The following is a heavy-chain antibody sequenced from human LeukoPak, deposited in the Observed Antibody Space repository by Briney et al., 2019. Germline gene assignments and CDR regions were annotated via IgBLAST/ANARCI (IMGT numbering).Heavy chain of an antibody. CDR2: ISSDSSGI. V-gene: IGHV3-48*01. CDR1: GFSFSSYA. Sequence: GGSLRLSCAASGFSFSSYAMSWVRQASGKGLEWVSYISSDSSGIYYADSVKGRFTISRDNAKNSLHLQMNNLRAEDTAVYYCARDYIAILGRNAFDIWGQGTMVTVSS. D-gene: IGHD4-11*01. J-gene: IGHJ3*02. CDR3: ARDYIAILGRNAFDI.